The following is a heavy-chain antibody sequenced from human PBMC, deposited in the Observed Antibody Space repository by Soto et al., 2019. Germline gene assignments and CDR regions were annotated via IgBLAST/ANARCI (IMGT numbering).Heavy chain of an antibody. V-gene: IGHV3-30*18. J-gene: IGHJ6*02. D-gene: IGHD6-13*01. CDR2: ISYDGSNK. CDR1: GFTFSSYG. CDR3: AKDRGYSSSWEYYYYYYGMDV. Sequence: PGGSLRLSCAASGFTFSSYGMHWVRQAPGKGLEWVAVISYDGSNKYYADSVKGRFTISRDNSKNTLYLQMNSLRAEDTAVYYCAKDRGYSSSWEYYYYYYGMDVWGQGTTVTVSS.